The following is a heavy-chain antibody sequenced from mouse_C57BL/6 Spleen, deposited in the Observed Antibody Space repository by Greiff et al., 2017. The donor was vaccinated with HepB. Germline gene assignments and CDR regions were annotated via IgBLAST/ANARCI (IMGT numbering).Heavy chain of an antibody. V-gene: IGHV1-18*01. CDR1: GYTFTDYN. CDR2: INPNNGGT. D-gene: IGHD4-1*01. CDR3: ARRTGTSRYFDV. Sequence: VQLKESGPELVKPGASVKIPCKASGYTFTDYNMDWVKQSHGKSLEWIGDINPNNGGTIYNQKFKGKATLTVDKSSSTAYMELRSLTSEDTAVYYCARRTGTSRYFDVWGTGTTVTVSS. J-gene: IGHJ1*03.